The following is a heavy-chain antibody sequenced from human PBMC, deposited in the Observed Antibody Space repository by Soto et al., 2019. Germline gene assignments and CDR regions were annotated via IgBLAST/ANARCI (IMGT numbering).Heavy chain of an antibody. D-gene: IGHD6-13*01. Sequence: PGESLKISCKGSGYSFTSYWISWVRQMPGKCLEWMGRIDPSDSYTNYSPSLQGHVTISADKSISTAYLQWSSLKASDTAMYYCARQGAAAAGTGGGYYYYGTDVCGQGTTVTVSS. CDR2: IDPSDSYT. CDR1: GYSFTSYW. V-gene: IGHV5-10-1*01. J-gene: IGHJ6*02. CDR3: ARQGAAAAGTGGGYYYYGTDV.